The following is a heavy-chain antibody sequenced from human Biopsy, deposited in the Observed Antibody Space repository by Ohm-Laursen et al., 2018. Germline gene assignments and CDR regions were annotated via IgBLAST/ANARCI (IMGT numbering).Heavy chain of an antibody. V-gene: IGHV4-34*01. CDR3: ARHAPSYSGSYWRYFDL. Sequence: SETLSLTCIVFGRTFSDYRWTWIRQPPGKGLEWIGQINQAGTTNYNPSLKSRLTISVDASMNHLPLRQTSVTAADTAVYYCARHAPSYSGSYWRYFDLWGRGTLVTVSS. CDR2: INQAGTT. D-gene: IGHD1-26*01. CDR1: GRTFSDYR. J-gene: IGHJ2*01.